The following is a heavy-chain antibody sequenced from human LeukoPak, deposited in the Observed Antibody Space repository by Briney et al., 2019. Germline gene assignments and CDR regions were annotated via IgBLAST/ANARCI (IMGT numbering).Heavy chain of an antibody. J-gene: IGHJ4*02. CDR1: GFTFSDYY. D-gene: IGHD6-6*01. CDR2: ISSSGSTI. Sequence: GGSLRLSSAASGFTFSDYYMSWIRQAPGKGLEWVSYISSSGSTIYYADSVKGRFTISRDNAKNSLYLQMNSLRAEDTAVYYCAREGFSSSSSMYFDYWGQGTLVTVSS. V-gene: IGHV3-11*01. CDR3: AREGFSSSSSMYFDY.